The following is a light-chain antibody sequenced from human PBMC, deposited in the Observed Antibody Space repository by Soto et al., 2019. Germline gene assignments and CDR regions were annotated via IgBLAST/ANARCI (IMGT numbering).Light chain of an antibody. V-gene: IGLV2-18*02. CDR2: DVT. J-gene: IGLJ1*01. CDR3: CSYTTSNTRQIV. CDR1: SSDVGSSNG. Sequence: QSVLTQPPSVSGSPGQSVAISCTGTSSDVGSSNGVSWYQQPPGTAPKLMIYDVTNRPSGVPDRFSGSKSGNTASLTISGLQAEDEADYYCCSYTTSNTRQIVFGTGTKVTVL.